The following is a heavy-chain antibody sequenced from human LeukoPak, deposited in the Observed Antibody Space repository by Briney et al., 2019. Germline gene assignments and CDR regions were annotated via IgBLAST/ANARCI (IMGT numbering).Heavy chain of an antibody. J-gene: IGHJ4*02. CDR3: ARVRYLPRLYSSGPFDY. Sequence: GASVKVSCKASGYTFTGYYMHWVRQAPGQGLEWMGWINPNSGGTNYAQKFQGRVTMTRDTSISTAYMELSSLRSEDTAVYYCARVRYLPRLYSSGPFDYWGQGTLVTVSS. CDR1: GYTFTGYY. V-gene: IGHV1-2*02. D-gene: IGHD6-19*01. CDR2: INPNSGGT.